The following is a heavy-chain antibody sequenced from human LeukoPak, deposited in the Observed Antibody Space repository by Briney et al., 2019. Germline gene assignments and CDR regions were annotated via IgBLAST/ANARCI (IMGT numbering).Heavy chain of an antibody. V-gene: IGHV1-8*02. CDR1: AYTFTGYY. J-gene: IGHJ4*02. CDR2: MNPNSGNT. CDR3: ARDLTDRSDY. Sequence: ASVKVSCKASAYTFTGYYIHWVRQATGQGLEWMGWMNPNSGNTGYAQKFQGRVTMTRNTSISTAYMELSSLRSEDTAVYYCARDLTDRSDYWGQGTLVTVSS. D-gene: IGHD7-27*01.